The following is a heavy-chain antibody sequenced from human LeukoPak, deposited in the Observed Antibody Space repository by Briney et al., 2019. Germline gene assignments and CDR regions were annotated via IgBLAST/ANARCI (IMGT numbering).Heavy chain of an antibody. CDR2: VYYTGST. J-gene: IGHJ6*03. CDR3: ARASSRWLPPPYYMDV. Sequence: SETLSLTCTVSGGYISSYYWSWIRQPPGEGLEWIGYVYYTGSTNYNPSLKSRVTISVDTSKNQFSLKLSSVTAADTAVYYCARASSRWLPPPYYMDVWGKGTTVTVSS. V-gene: IGHV4-59*08. D-gene: IGHD3-22*01. CDR1: GGYISSYY.